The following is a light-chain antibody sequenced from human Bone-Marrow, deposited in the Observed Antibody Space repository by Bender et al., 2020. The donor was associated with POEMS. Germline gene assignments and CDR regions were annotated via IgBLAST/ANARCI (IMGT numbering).Light chain of an antibody. Sequence: QPALTQPPSASGSPGQSVAISCTGTSSDVGGYDFVSWYQHHPGKAPKLIISEVTKRPSGVPDRFSGSKSGNTASLTISGLQAEDEADYFCSSRGGSDNLVYVFGTGTKVTVL. CDR1: SSDVGGYDF. J-gene: IGLJ1*01. CDR3: SSRGGSDNLVYV. CDR2: EVT. V-gene: IGLV2-8*01.